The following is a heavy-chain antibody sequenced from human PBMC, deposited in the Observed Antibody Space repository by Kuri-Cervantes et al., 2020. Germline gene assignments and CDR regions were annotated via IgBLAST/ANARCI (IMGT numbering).Heavy chain of an antibody. Sequence: ASVKVSCKASGYTFTGYYMHWVRQAPGQGLEWMGWINPNSGGTNYTQKFQGRVTMTRDTSISTAYMELSSLRSEDTAVYYCATRPRDNYDSSGYLGWGQGTLVTVSS. CDR3: ATRPRDNYDSSGYLG. CDR2: INPNSGGT. V-gene: IGHV1-2*02. CDR1: GYTFTGYY. D-gene: IGHD3-22*01. J-gene: IGHJ4*02.